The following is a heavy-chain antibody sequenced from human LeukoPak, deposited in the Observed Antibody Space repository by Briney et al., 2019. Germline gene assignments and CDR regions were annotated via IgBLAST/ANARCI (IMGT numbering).Heavy chain of an antibody. CDR2: IDKKDNLYAT. D-gene: IGHD2-15*01. V-gene: IGHV3-73*01. Sequence: GGSLRLSCAASGFTFSGSAVHWVRQSPGKGLEWVGHIDKKDNLYATAYAESVKGRFTISRDDSKDTAFLHMDSLKPEDTALYYCTRDRGTYNWFDPWGQGTLVTVSS. J-gene: IGHJ5*02. CDR3: TRDRGTYNWFDP. CDR1: GFTFSGSA.